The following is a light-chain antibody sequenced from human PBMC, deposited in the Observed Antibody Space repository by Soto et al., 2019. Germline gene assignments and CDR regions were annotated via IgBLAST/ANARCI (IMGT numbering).Light chain of an antibody. CDR3: QQYNSYSGT. Sequence: DIQMTQSPSTLSASVGDRVTITCRASQSISSRLAWYQQKPGKAPKLLIYDASSLESGVPSRFSGSGSATEFTLTISSLQPDDFATYYCQQYNSYSGTFGPGTKVDFK. CDR2: DAS. CDR1: QSISSR. J-gene: IGKJ3*01. V-gene: IGKV1-5*01.